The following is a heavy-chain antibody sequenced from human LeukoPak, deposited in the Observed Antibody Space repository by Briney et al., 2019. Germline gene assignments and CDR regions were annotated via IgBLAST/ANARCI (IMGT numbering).Heavy chain of an antibody. CDR2: INPSGGST. CDR3: ASPGPWGYSYDY. CDR1: GYTLTELS. V-gene: IGHV1-46*01. D-gene: IGHD5-18*01. J-gene: IGHJ4*02. Sequence: ASVKVSCKISGYTLTELSMHWVRQAPGQGLEWMGIINPSGGSTSYAQKFQGRVTMTRDTSTSTVYMELSSLRSEDTAVYYCASPGPWGYSYDYWGQGTLVTVSS.